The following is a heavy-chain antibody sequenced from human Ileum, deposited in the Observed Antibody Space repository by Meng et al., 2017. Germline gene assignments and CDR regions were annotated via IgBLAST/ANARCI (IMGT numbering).Heavy chain of an antibody. V-gene: IGHV3-23*01. D-gene: IGHD6-19*01. CDR3: AKAVSSTSSAWLPTYYYNYAVDV. Sequence: GESLKISCAASGFTFSSYALHWVRQAPGKGLEWVSGISGSGDQKWYAGSVKGRFTISRDNSKNMLYLQINSLTADDTAVQYCAKAVSSTSSAWLPTYYYNYAVDVWGQGTMVTVSS. CDR2: ISGSGDQK. CDR1: GFTFSSYA. J-gene: IGHJ6*02.